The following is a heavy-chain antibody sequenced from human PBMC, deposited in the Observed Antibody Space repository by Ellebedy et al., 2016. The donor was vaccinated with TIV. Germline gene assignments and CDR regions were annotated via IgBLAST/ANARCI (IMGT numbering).Heavy chain of an antibody. CDR3: AIPTYDGSQMPSDH. V-gene: IGHV3-23*01. Sequence: GESLKISCAASGFTFSSYAMNWVRQAPGKGLEWVSGISGSGGSTYYADSVKGRFTISRDNSKNTVYLQMNSLRAEDTAVYYCAIPTYDGSQMPSDHWGQGTLVTVSS. J-gene: IGHJ4*02. CDR1: GFTFSSYA. CDR2: ISGSGGST. D-gene: IGHD3-3*01.